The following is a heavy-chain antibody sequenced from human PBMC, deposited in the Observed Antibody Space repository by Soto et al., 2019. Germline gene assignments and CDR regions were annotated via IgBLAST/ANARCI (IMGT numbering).Heavy chain of an antibody. V-gene: IGHV3-30*18. J-gene: IGHJ6*02. Sequence: QVQLVEAGGGVVQPGRSLRLSGAASGFTFRSYGMHWVRQAPGKGLEWVAVISNDGSNKYYADSVKGRFTVSRDNSKNTLYLQMNSLRAEDTAVYYCAKDSVERFFDWLPYTYYYGMDVWGQGTTVTVSS. CDR1: GFTFRSYG. CDR3: AKDSVERFFDWLPYTYYYGMDV. CDR2: ISNDGSNK. D-gene: IGHD3-9*01.